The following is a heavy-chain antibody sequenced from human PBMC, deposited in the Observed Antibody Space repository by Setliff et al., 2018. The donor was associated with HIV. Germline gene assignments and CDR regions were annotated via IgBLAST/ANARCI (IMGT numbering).Heavy chain of an antibody. V-gene: IGHV3-9*03. CDR2: ISWNSGSI. Sequence: GGSLRLSCAASGFTFDDYAMHWVRQAPGKGLEWVSGISWNSGSIGYADSVKGRFTISRDNAKNSLYLQMNSLRAEDMAVYYCAKETYSSGHFFFDYWGQGTLVTVSS. D-gene: IGHD6-19*01. CDR1: GFTFDDYA. CDR3: AKETYSSGHFFFDY. J-gene: IGHJ4*02.